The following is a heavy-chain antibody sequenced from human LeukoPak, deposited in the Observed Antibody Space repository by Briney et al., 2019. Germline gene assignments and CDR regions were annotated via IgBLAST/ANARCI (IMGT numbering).Heavy chain of an antibody. J-gene: IGHJ3*02. D-gene: IGHD4-23*01. Sequence: GGSLRLSCAASGFTFSSYSMNWVRQAPGKGLEWVSSISSSSSYIYYADSVKGRFTISRDNAKNSLYLQMNSLRAEDTAVYYCAGVWADYGGNPDAFDIWGQGTMVTVSS. CDR3: AGVWADYGGNPDAFDI. CDR2: ISSSSSYI. CDR1: GFTFSSYS. V-gene: IGHV3-21*01.